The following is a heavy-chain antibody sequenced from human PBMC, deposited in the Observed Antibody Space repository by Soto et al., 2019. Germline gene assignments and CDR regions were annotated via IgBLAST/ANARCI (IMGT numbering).Heavy chain of an antibody. D-gene: IGHD3-22*01. CDR2: TYYRSKWYN. CDR1: GDRVSSNSAA. J-gene: IGHJ4*02. CDR3: AREGPYDSSGCDY. V-gene: IGHV6-1*01. Sequence: SQTLSLTCAISGDRVSSNSAAWNWIRQSQSRGLEWLGRTYYRSKWYNDYAVSVKSRITIKPDTSKNQFSLQLNSVTPEDTAVYYCAREGPYDSSGCDYLGQGTPVTVSS.